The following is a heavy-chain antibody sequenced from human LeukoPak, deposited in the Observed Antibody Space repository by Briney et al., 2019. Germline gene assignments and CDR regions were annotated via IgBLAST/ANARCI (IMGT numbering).Heavy chain of an antibody. V-gene: IGHV4-31*03. CDR3: AKTIKTGGSCSVDY. Sequence: SETLSLTCTVSGGSISSGGYYWSWIRQHPGKGLEWIGYIYYSGSTYYNPSLKSRVTISVDTSKNQFSLKLSSVTAADTAVYYCAKTIKTGGSCSVDYWGQGTLVTVSS. J-gene: IGHJ4*02. D-gene: IGHD2-15*01. CDR1: GGSISSGGYY. CDR2: IYYSGST.